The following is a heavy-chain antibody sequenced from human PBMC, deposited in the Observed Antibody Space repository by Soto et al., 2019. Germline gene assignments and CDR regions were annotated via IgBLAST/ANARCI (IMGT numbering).Heavy chain of an antibody. V-gene: IGHV3-33*01. CDR1: GFTFSSYG. D-gene: IGHD3-16*01. CDR3: ARDIIGGDGYGGDY. CDR2: IWYDGSNK. J-gene: IGHJ4*02. Sequence: QVQLVESGGGVVQPGRSLRLSCAASGFTFSSYGMHWVRQAPGKGLEWVAGIWYDGSNKYYADSVKGRFTISRDNYKNTLYLQMNSLSAEDTAVYYCARDIIGGDGYGGDYWGQGTLVTVSS.